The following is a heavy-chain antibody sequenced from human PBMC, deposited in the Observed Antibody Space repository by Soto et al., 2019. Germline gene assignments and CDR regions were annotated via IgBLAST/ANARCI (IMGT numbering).Heavy chain of an antibody. CDR3: TRPMPLEWELLAVGY. V-gene: IGHV3-49*03. J-gene: IGHJ4*01. Sequence: GGSLRLSCTASGFTFGDYAMSWFRQAPGKGLEWVGFIRSKAYGGTTEYAASVKGRFTISGDDSKSIAYLQMNSLKTEDTAVYYCTRPMPLEWELLAVGYWGHGTLVTVSS. CDR2: IRSKAYGGTT. CDR1: GFTFGDYA. D-gene: IGHD1-26*01.